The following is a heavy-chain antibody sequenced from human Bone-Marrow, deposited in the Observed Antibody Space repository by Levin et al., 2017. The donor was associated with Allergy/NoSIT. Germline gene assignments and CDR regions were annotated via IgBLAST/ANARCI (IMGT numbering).Heavy chain of an antibody. Sequence: GGSLRLSCAASGFTFRNDWMHWVRRAPGKGLVWVSHINNDGSTTTYADSVKGRFTISRDNAKNTLYLQMNSLRVEDTAVYYCARDNWGIESWGQGTLVTVSP. CDR3: ARDNWGIES. D-gene: IGHD7-27*01. J-gene: IGHJ4*02. CDR2: INNDGSTT. V-gene: IGHV3-74*01. CDR1: GFTFRNDW.